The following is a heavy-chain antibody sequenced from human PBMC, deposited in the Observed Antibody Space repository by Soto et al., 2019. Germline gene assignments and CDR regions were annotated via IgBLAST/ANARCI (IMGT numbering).Heavy chain of an antibody. CDR3: TTGNSEYSGYDLFDY. V-gene: IGHV3-15*01. CDR2: IKSKTDGGTT. CDR1: GFTFSNAW. J-gene: IGHJ4*02. D-gene: IGHD5-12*01. Sequence: GGSLRLSCAASGFTFSNAWMSWVRQAPGKGLEWVGRIKSKTDGGTTDYAAPVKGRFTISRDDSKNTLYLQMNSLKTEDTAVYYCTTGNSEYSGYDLFDYWGQGTLVTVSS.